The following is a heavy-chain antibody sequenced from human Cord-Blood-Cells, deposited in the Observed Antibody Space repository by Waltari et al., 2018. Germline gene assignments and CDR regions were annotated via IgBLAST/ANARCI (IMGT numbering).Heavy chain of an antibody. Sequence: QLQLQESGPGLVKPSETLSLTCTVPGGSISSSSYYWGGIRQAPGKGLEWIGSIYYSGSTYYNPSLKSRVTISVDTSKNQFSLKLSSVTAADTAVYYCARQPSSGWYYYYYGMDVWGQGTTVTVSS. J-gene: IGHJ6*02. CDR3: ARQPSSGWYYYYYGMDV. CDR1: GGSISSSSYY. V-gene: IGHV4-39*01. D-gene: IGHD6-19*01. CDR2: IYYSGST.